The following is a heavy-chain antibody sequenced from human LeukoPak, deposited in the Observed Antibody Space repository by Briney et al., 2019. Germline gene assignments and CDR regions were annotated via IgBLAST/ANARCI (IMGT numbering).Heavy chain of an antibody. CDR2: ISGSGGST. Sequence: GGSLRLSCAASGFTFSSYAMSWVRQAPGKGLEWVSAISGSGGSTYCADSVKGRFTISRDNSKNTMFLQMHSLRGEDTAIYYCARVIEARHFDYWGQGTLVTVSS. V-gene: IGHV3-23*01. CDR3: ARVIEARHFDY. D-gene: IGHD6-6*01. CDR1: GFTFSSYA. J-gene: IGHJ4*02.